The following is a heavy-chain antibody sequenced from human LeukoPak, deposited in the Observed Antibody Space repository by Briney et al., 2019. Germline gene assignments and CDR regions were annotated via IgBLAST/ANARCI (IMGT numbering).Heavy chain of an antibody. Sequence: SETLSLTRVIYGGSFSDYFWSWIRQAPGKGLEWIGEINHSGSTNYNPSLKSRVTLSVDTSKNQFSLKLSSVTAADTAVYYCASFSGRPYYYHYMDVWGRGTTVTVSS. CDR3: ASFSGRPYYYHYMDV. J-gene: IGHJ6*03. D-gene: IGHD6-6*01. CDR1: GGSFSDYF. CDR2: INHSGST. V-gene: IGHV4-34*01.